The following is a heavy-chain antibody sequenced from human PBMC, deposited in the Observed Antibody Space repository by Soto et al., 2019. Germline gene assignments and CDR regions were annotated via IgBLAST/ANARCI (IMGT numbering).Heavy chain of an antibody. J-gene: IGHJ5*02. CDR2: ISYDGSNK. V-gene: IGHV3-30*18. Sequence: QVQLVESGGGVVQPGRSLRLSCAASGFTFSSYGMHWVRQAPGKGLEWVAVISYDGSNKYYADSVKGRFTISRDNSKNTLYLQMNSLRAKDTAVYYCAKELYDYVWGRPYSWFDPWGQGTLVTVSS. CDR1: GFTFSSYG. CDR3: AKELYDYVWGRPYSWFDP. D-gene: IGHD3-16*01.